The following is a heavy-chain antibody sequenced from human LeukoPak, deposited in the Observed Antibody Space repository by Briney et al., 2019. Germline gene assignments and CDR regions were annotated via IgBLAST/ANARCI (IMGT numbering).Heavy chain of an antibody. CDR1: GGSISSGGYY. Sequence: SQRLSLTCTVSGGSISSGGYYWSWIRQHPGKGLEWIGYIYYSGSTYYNPSLTSRVTISVDTSKNQFSLKLSSVTAADTAVYYCARDLLNTLDYWGRGTLVSVSS. CDR2: IYYSGST. CDR3: ARDLLNTLDY. V-gene: IGHV4-31*03. D-gene: IGHD2-15*01. J-gene: IGHJ4*02.